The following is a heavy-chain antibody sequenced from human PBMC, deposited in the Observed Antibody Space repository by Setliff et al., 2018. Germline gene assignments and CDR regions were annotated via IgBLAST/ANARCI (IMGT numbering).Heavy chain of an antibody. Sequence: GASVKVSCKASGATFSSYGISWVRQAPGQGLEWMGGTIPMFGTTEYAQKFQGRLTIITDESTNTAFMQLSSLRSDDTAVYYCVRSSAPQVVLAADFDCWGQGIQVTVSS. V-gene: IGHV1-69*05. J-gene: IGHJ4*02. CDR2: TIPMFGTT. CDR3: VRSSAPQVVLAADFDC. CDR1: GATFSSYG. D-gene: IGHD6-19*01.